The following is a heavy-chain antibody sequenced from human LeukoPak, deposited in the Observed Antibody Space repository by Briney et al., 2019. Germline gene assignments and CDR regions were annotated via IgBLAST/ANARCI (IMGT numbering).Heavy chain of an antibody. CDR3: ARDAYAYDYVWGSYRYTPYYFDY. CDR2: ISSSSSYI. J-gene: IGHJ4*02. CDR1: GFSFSSYA. Sequence: TGGSLRLSCAASGFSFSSYAMSWVRQAPGKGLEWVSSISSSSSYIYYADSVKGRFTISRDNAKNSLYLQMNSLRAEDTAVYYCARDAYAYDYVWGSYRYTPYYFDYWGQGTLVTVSS. V-gene: IGHV3-21*01. D-gene: IGHD3-16*02.